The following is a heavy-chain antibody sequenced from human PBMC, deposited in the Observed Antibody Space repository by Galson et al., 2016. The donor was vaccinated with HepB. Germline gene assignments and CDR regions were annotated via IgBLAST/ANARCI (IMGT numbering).Heavy chain of an antibody. J-gene: IGHJ3*02. CDR1: GFTFSSYV. Sequence: SLRLSCAASGFTFSSYVMSWVRQAPGKGLAWVSGISGSGGRTYYADSVEGRFTISRDKSKNTLYLQMSSLRAEDTAVYYCAKTYYGSSGVDAFDIWGQGTMVTVSS. CDR3: AKTYYGSSGVDAFDI. CDR2: ISGSGGRT. V-gene: IGHV3-23*01. D-gene: IGHD3-22*01.